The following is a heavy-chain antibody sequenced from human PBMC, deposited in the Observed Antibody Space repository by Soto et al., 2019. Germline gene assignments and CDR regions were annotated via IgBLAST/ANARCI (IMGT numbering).Heavy chain of an antibody. CDR1: GGSISNAAYS. D-gene: IGHD5-18*01. CDR2: IYPSGMP. J-gene: IGHJ4*02. CDR3: ARERGGYGLFDS. Sequence: TLSLTCTVSGGSISNAAYSWSWIRQPPGRGLEWIGYIYPSGMPFYNPSLRSRVTISIDRSNDQFSLNLKSVTAADTAVYYCARERGGYGLFDSWGQGTLVTVSS. V-gene: IGHV4-30-2*01.